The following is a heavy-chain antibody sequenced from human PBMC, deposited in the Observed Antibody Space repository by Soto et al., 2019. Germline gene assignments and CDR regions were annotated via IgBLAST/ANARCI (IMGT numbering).Heavy chain of an antibody. Sequence: PSETLSLTCAVYGGSFSGYYWSWIRQPPGKGLEWIGEINHSGSTNYNPSLKSRVTISVDTSKNQFSLKLSSVTAADTAVYYCARGASGVPAAVNYYYYYYMDVWGKGTTVTVSS. V-gene: IGHV4-34*01. CDR3: ARGASGVPAAVNYYYYYYMDV. CDR1: GGSFSGYY. J-gene: IGHJ6*03. CDR2: INHSGST. D-gene: IGHD2-2*01.